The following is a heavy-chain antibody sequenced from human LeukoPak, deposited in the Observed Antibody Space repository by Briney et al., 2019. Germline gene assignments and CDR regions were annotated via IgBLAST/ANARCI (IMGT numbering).Heavy chain of an antibody. Sequence: ASVKVSCKASGYTSIRYGFSWVRQAPGQGLEWMGWISAYNGDTNYAQKVQGRVTMTTDTSTTTAYMELRSLRSDDTAVYYCARDQGNGYLGDYWGQGTLVTVSS. V-gene: IGHV1-18*01. CDR3: ARDQGNGYLGDY. J-gene: IGHJ4*02. D-gene: IGHD3-22*01. CDR2: ISAYNGDT. CDR1: GYTSIRYG.